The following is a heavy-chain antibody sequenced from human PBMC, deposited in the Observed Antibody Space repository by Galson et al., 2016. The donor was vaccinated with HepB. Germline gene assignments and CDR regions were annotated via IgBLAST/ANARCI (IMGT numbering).Heavy chain of an antibody. CDR2: IYSGGST. V-gene: IGHV3-53*01. Sequence: SLRLSCAAPGFTVSNNYMSWVRQAPGKGLEWVSLIYSGGSTYYADSVKGRFTISRDNSKNTLYLQMNSLRAEDTAVYYCVKERDIGWYFDYWGQGTLVTVSS. D-gene: IGHD6-19*01. CDR1: GFTVSNNY. J-gene: IGHJ4*02. CDR3: VKERDIGWYFDY.